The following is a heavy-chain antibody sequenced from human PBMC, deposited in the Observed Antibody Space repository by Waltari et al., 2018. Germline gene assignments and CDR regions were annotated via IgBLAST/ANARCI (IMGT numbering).Heavy chain of an antibody. V-gene: IGHV4-59*01. Sequence: QVQLQESGPSLLKPSETLSLICTVSGGSISGFYWSWVRQPPGKGLDWIGYIYYTGSTNFNPSLKSRVTRSGDTSKNQFSLKLSSVTAADTAFYYCARGGGGDWEWFDPWGQGTLVTVSS. CDR2: IYYTGST. CDR3: ARGGGGDWEWFDP. J-gene: IGHJ5*02. D-gene: IGHD2-21*02. CDR1: GGSISGFY.